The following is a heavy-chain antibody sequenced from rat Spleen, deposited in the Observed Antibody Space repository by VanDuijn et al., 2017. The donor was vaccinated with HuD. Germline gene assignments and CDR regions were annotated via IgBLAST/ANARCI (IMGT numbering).Heavy chain of an antibody. D-gene: IGHD1-7*01. CDR2: ISSDGSGT. V-gene: IGHV5-20*01. J-gene: IGHJ3*01. Sequence: EVQLVESGGGLVQPGRSMKLSCAASGFTLSHYDMAWVSQAPTKGLEWVASISSDGSGTYYRDSVKGRFTFSRDNTKNTLFLQMDSLRSEDTATYYCTTVRYYGFDSPFTYWGQGTLVTVSS. CDR1: GFTLSHYD. CDR3: TTVRYYGFDSPFTY.